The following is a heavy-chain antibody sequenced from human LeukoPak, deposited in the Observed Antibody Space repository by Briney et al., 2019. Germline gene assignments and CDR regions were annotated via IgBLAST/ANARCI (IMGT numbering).Heavy chain of an antibody. CDR2: MNPNSGNT. CDR1: GYTFTSYD. CDR3: ARPAHWFAPYYYGMDV. V-gene: IGHV1-8*01. Sequence: ASVKVSCKASGYTFTSYDINWVRQATGQGLEWMGWMNPNSGNTGYAQKFQGRVTMTRNTSISTAYMELSSLRSEDTAVYYCARPAHWFAPYYYGMDVWGQGTTVTVSS. J-gene: IGHJ6*02. D-gene: IGHD3-10*01.